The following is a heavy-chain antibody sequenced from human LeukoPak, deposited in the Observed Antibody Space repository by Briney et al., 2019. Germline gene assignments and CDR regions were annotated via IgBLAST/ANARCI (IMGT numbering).Heavy chain of an antibody. V-gene: IGHV1-8*01. CDR1: GYTFTSYD. CDR2: MHPNSGDT. Sequence: RASVKVSCKASGYTFTSYDINWVRQAAGQGFEWMGWMHPNSGDTGYAHDLQGRITITRDSSTATVFMELSSLRSEDTAMYYCARGRLNGNVDFWGQGTLVTVSS. D-gene: IGHD1-20*01. J-gene: IGHJ4*02. CDR3: ARGRLNGNVDF.